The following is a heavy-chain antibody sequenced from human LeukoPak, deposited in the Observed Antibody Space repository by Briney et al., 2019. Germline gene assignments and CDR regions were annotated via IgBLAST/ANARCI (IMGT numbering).Heavy chain of an antibody. Sequence: VASVKVSCKASGYTFTSYAMNWVRQAPGQGLEWMGIIKPSGGSTNYAQNFQGRVTMTSDTSTSTVYMELSRLRSDDTAVYYCARDGFSSSSLYYYYYYMDVWGKGTTVTVSS. D-gene: IGHD6-6*01. V-gene: IGHV1-46*01. J-gene: IGHJ6*03. CDR3: ARDGFSSSSLYYYYYYMDV. CDR2: IKPSGGST. CDR1: GYTFTSYA.